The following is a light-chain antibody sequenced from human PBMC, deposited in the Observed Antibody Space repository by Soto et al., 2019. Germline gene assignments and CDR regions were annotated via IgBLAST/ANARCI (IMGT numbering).Light chain of an antibody. Sequence: QSALTQPRSVSGSPGQSITISCTGTSSDVGSYNYVSWYQHDPGKAPKLMIYDVNKRPSGVSDRFSGSKSGNTASLTISGLQADDEADYYCCSYAGSYTVIFGGGTKLTVL. J-gene: IGLJ2*01. CDR3: CSYAGSYTVI. V-gene: IGLV2-11*01. CDR2: DVN. CDR1: SSDVGSYNY.